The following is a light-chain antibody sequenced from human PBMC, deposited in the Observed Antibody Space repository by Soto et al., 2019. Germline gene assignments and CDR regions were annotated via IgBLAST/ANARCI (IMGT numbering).Light chain of an antibody. V-gene: IGLV1-51*01. Sequence: QSVLTQPPSVSAAPGQKVSISCSGSSSNIGNNYVSWYQQLPGTAPKLLIYDNNRRPSGIPDRFYGSKSGTSATLGITVLQTGDEADYYCGTWDSRLSAVVFGGGTKLTVL. CDR2: DNN. CDR3: GTWDSRLSAVV. J-gene: IGLJ2*01. CDR1: SSNIGNNY.